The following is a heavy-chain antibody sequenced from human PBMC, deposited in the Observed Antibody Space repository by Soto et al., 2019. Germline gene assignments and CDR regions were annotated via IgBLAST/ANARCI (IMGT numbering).Heavy chain of an antibody. CDR2: ISHSGNT. D-gene: IGHD2-8*01. CDR1: SGSIDTTNW. Sequence: QVQLQESGPGLVKPSGTLSLTCAVSSGSIDTTNWWSWVRQPPGKGLEWIGEISHSGNTYYNPSLASRVTISVDTSKNQFSLNLRSVTAADTAVYYCARRTWGMDVWGQGTTVTVSS. CDR3: ARRTWGMDV. V-gene: IGHV4-4*02. J-gene: IGHJ6*02.